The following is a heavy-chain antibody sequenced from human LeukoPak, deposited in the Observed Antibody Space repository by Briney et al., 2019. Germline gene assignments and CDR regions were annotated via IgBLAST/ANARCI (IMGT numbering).Heavy chain of an antibody. CDR1: GFTFSSYS. CDR3: AKDHPYCSSTSCYPPYYYMDV. J-gene: IGHJ6*03. D-gene: IGHD2-2*01. Sequence: PGGSLRLSCAASGFTFSSYSMNWVRQAPGKGLEWVAFIRYDGSNKYYADSVKGRFTISRDNSKNTLYLQMNSLRAEDTAVYYCAKDHPYCSSTSCYPPYYYMDVWGKGTTVTVSS. CDR2: IRYDGSNK. V-gene: IGHV3-30*02.